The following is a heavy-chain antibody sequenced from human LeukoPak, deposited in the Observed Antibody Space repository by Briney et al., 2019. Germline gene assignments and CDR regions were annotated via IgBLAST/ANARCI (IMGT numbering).Heavy chain of an antibody. Sequence: PGGSLRLSCAASGFTFSSYAMHWVRQAPGKGLEYVSAISSNVGSTYYANSVKGRFTISRDNSKNTLYLQMGSLRAEDMAVYHCAREISIGSFDYWGQGTLVTVSS. CDR1: GFTFSSYA. D-gene: IGHD2-15*01. J-gene: IGHJ4*02. V-gene: IGHV3-64*01. CDR2: ISSNVGST. CDR3: AREISIGSFDY.